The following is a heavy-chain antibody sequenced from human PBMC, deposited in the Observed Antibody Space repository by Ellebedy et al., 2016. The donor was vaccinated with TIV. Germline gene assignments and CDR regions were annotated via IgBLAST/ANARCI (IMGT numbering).Heavy chain of an antibody. D-gene: IGHD6-13*01. Sequence: GESLKISCAASGFTFSSYGMHWVRQAPGKGLEWVAVIWYDGSNKYYADSVKGRFTISRDNSKNTLYLQMNSLRAEDTAVYYCARPSLSVGMAAGTDWFDPWGQGTLVTVSS. CDR2: IWYDGSNK. J-gene: IGHJ5*02. V-gene: IGHV3-33*08. CDR1: GFTFSSYG. CDR3: ARPSLSVGMAAGTDWFDP.